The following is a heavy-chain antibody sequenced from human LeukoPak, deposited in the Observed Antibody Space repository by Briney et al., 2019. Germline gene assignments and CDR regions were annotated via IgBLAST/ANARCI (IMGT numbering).Heavy chain of an antibody. V-gene: IGHV3-23*01. CDR2: ISGSGGST. CDR3: ARPALSPLSYSSSPVFTYYNYMDV. D-gene: IGHD6-6*01. J-gene: IGHJ6*03. Sequence: GSLRLSCAASGFTFSNYAMGWVRQAPGKGLEWVSVISGSGGSTYYADSVKGRFTISRDNSKNTLYLQMHSLRADDTAVYHCARPALSPLSYSSSPVFTYYNYMDVWGKGTTVTVSS. CDR1: GFTFSNYA.